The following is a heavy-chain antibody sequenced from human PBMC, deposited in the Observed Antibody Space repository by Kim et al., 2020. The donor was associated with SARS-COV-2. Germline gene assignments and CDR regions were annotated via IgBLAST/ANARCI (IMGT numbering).Heavy chain of an antibody. J-gene: IGHJ6*02. Sequence: SVKSRITIHPDTSKNQLSLQLNSVTPEDTAVYYCARGEQQPPYYYYGMDVWGQGTTVTVSS. D-gene: IGHD6-13*01. V-gene: IGHV6-1*01. CDR3: ARGEQQPPYYYYGMDV.